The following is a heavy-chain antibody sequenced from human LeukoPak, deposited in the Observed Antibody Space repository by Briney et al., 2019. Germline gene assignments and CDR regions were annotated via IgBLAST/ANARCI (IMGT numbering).Heavy chain of an antibody. CDR1: GYSISSGYY. Sequence: SETLSLTCTVSGYSISSGYYWGWIRQPPGKGLEWIGSIYHSGSTYYNPSLKSRVTISVDTSKNQFSLKLSSVTAADTAVYYCARQGPIGWDAFDIWGQGTMVTVSS. J-gene: IGHJ3*02. V-gene: IGHV4-38-2*02. CDR3: ARQGPIGWDAFDI. CDR2: IYHSGST. D-gene: IGHD6-19*01.